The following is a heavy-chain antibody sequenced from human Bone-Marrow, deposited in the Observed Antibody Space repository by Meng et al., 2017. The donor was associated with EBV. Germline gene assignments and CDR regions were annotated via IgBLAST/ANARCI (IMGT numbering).Heavy chain of an antibody. Sequence: QVRLGQCAAGVRKPGSSVKVSCKTSGGPFRYYAISWVRQAPGQGLEWLGGFLPRLGAPNYAQKFHGRVKITADESTSTHYMDLSSLRSEDTAVYYCARNIVLTIDFDYWGQGTLVTVSS. J-gene: IGHJ4*02. D-gene: IGHD5-12*01. CDR1: GGPFRYYA. V-gene: IGHV1-69*01. CDR3: ARNIVLTIDFDY. CDR2: FLPRLGAP.